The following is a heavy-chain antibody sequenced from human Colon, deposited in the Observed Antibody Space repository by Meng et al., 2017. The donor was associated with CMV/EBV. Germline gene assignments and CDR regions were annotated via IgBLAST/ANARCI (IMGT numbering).Heavy chain of an antibody. V-gene: IGHV3-74*03. CDR2: IKSDGSKT. Sequence: GESLKISCAASGFTFTTFWMHWVRQAPGKGLVWVSRIKSDGSKTEYADSVRGRFTISRDNAKNTMFLEMNTLRVEDTAVYYCTRDAGSSTAMDYWGPGTLVTVSS. J-gene: IGHJ4*02. D-gene: IGHD6-13*01. CDR3: TRDAGSSTAMDY. CDR1: GFTFTTFW.